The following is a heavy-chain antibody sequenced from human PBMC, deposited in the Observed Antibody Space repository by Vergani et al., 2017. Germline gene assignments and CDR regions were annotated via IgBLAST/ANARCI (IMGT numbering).Heavy chain of an antibody. D-gene: IGHD1-26*01. J-gene: IGHJ4*02. Sequence: QVQLVQSGAEVKKPGASVKLSCTSSLYTFTXXSICSFPPAPGQVLQCMPWISAYTGNTNYAQKLQGRVTMTTDTSTSTAYMELRSLRSDDTAVYYCARDLPPYSGSYSDFGYWGQGTLVTVSS. CDR2: ISAYTGNT. CDR1: LYTFTXXS. CDR3: ARDLPPYSGSYSDFGY. V-gene: IGHV1-18*01.